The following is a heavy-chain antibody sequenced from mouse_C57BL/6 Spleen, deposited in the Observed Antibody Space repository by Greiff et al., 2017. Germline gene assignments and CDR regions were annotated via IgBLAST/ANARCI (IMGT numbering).Heavy chain of an antibody. Sequence: QVQLQQPGAELVRPGTSVKLSCKASGYTFTSYWMHWVKQRPGQGLEWIGVIDPSDSYTNYNQKFKGKATLTVDTSSSTAYMQLSSLTSEDSAVYYCARSGYYEGYFDVWGTGTTVTVSS. CDR2: IDPSDSYT. V-gene: IGHV1-59*01. CDR1: GYTFTSYW. J-gene: IGHJ1*03. CDR3: ARSGYYEGYFDV. D-gene: IGHD1-1*01.